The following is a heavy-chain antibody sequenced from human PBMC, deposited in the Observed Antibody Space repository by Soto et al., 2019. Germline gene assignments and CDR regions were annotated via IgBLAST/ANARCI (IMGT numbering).Heavy chain of an antibody. CDR3: AGRGTGHGRDV. V-gene: IGHV3-74*01. Sequence: EVQLVESGGDLVQTGGSLRLSCAASGFTLSGYWMYWVRQAPGKGLVWVSRINSDGSIIDYADSVKGRITISRDNARNTVFLQMNSLRVEDTAWYYCAGRGTGHGRDVWGQGTRVTVS. CDR2: INSDGSII. CDR1: GFTLSGYW. J-gene: IGHJ6*02.